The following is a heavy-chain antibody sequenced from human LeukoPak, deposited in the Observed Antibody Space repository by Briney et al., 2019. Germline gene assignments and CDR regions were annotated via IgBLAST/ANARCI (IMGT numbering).Heavy chain of an antibody. CDR3: ARGGRGYSSGYYFDY. V-gene: IGHV3-66*01. CDR2: IYSGGST. Sequence: PGGSLRLSCAASGFTFSSYGMNWVRQAPGKGLEWVSVIYSGGSTYYADSVKGRFTISRDNSKNTLYLQMNSLRAEDTAVYYCARGGRGYSSGYYFDYWGQGTLVTVSS. D-gene: IGHD5-18*01. CDR1: GFTFSSYG. J-gene: IGHJ4*02.